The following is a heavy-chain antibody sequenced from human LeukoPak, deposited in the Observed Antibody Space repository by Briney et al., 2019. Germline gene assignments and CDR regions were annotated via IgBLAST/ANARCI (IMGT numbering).Heavy chain of an antibody. CDR3: ARDTYDSSGYYAHLDY. CDR2: IKQDGSEK. Sequence: PGGSLRLSCAASGFTFSSYWMSWVRQAPGQGLEWVANIKQDGSEKYYVDSVKGRFTISRDNAKNSLYLQMSSLRAEDTAVYYCARDTYDSSGYYAHLDYWGQGTLVTVSS. CDR1: GFTFSSYW. V-gene: IGHV3-7*01. J-gene: IGHJ4*02. D-gene: IGHD3-22*01.